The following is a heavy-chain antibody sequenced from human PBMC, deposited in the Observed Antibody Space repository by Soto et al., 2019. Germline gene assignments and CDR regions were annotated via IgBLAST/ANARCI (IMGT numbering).Heavy chain of an antibody. CDR2: MTSDGRTI. V-gene: IGHV3-74*03. Sequence: PGGSLRLSCAASGFTFGNFWMHWVRQALGKGPEWVSRMTSDGRTIQYADSVKGRFTVSRDNAKSTMDLQMNSLRVEDTAVYYCARAEVDYWGLGTLVTGSS. J-gene: IGHJ4*02. CDR3: ARAEVDY. CDR1: GFTFGNFW.